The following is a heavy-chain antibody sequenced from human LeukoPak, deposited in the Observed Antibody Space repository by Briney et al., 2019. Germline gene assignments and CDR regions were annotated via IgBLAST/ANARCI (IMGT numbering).Heavy chain of an antibody. Sequence: PGGSLRLSCAASGFTFSDYYMSWIRQAPGEGLEWVSYISSSGSTIYYADSVKGRFTISRDNAKNSLYLQMNSLRAEDTAVYYCARDYCSGGSCYGWAGYWGQGTLVTVSS. D-gene: IGHD2-15*01. J-gene: IGHJ4*02. V-gene: IGHV3-11*04. CDR1: GFTFSDYY. CDR3: ARDYCSGGSCYGWAGY. CDR2: ISSSGSTI.